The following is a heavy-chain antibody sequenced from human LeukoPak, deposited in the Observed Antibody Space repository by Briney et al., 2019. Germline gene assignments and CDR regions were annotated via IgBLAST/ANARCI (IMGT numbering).Heavy chain of an antibody. J-gene: IGHJ4*02. Sequence: SGTLSLTCAVSGGSISSSNWWSWVRQPPGKGLEWIGEIYHSGSTNYNPSLKSRVTISVDKSKNQFSLKLSSVTATDTAVYYCARAGYYHDSSGFLSYVDYWGQGTLVTVSS. CDR1: GGSISSSNW. V-gene: IGHV4-4*02. CDR2: IYHSGST. D-gene: IGHD3-22*01. CDR3: ARAGYYHDSSGFLSYVDY.